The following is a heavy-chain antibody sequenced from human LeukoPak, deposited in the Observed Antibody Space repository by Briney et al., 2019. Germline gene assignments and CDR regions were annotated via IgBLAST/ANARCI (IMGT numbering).Heavy chain of an antibody. CDR3: ARVSSGWSDRDY. CDR2: IYHSGST. CDR1: GGSISSSNW. J-gene: IGHJ4*02. Sequence: SETLSLTCAVSGGSISSSNWWSWVRPPPGKGLEWIGEIYHSGSTNYNPSLKSRVTISVDKSKNQFSLKLSSVTAADTAVYYRARVSSGWSDRDYWGQGTLVTVSS. D-gene: IGHD6-19*01. V-gene: IGHV4-4*02.